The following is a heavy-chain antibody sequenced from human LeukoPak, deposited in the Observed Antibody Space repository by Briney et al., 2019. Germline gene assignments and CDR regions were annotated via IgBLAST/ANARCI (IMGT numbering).Heavy chain of an antibody. CDR1: GFTFSSYS. D-gene: IGHD5-12*01. Sequence: GGSLRLSCAASGFTFSSYSMNWVRQAPGRGLEWVSSISSSSSYIYYADSVKGRFTISRDNAKNSLYLQMNSLRAEDTAVYYCARGGGYSGYEFDYWGQGTLVTVSS. J-gene: IGHJ4*02. V-gene: IGHV3-21*01. CDR2: ISSSSSYI. CDR3: ARGGGYSGYEFDY.